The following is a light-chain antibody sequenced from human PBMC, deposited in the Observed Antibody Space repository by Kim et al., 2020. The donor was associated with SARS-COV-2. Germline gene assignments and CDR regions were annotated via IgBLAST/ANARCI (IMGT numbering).Light chain of an antibody. CDR3: NSRDSSGNHWV. J-gene: IGLJ3*02. CDR1: SLRSYY. CDR2: GKN. Sequence: ALGQTVRITCQGDSLRSYYASRYQQKPGQAPVLVIYGKNNRPSGIPDRFSGSSSGNTASLTITGAQAEDEADYYCNSRDSSGNHWVFGGGTKLTVL. V-gene: IGLV3-19*01.